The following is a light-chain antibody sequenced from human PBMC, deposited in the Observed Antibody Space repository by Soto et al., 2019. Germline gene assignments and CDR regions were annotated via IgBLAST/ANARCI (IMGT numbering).Light chain of an antibody. Sequence: DIQMTQSPSSVSASVGDRVTITCRASQGISSSWLAWYQQKPGKAPKLLIYAASTLQSGVPSRFSGSGSGADFTLTISSLQPEDFATYYCQQANNFPHTFGQGTKLEIK. CDR2: AAS. J-gene: IGKJ2*01. CDR1: QGISSSW. V-gene: IGKV1-12*01. CDR3: QQANNFPHT.